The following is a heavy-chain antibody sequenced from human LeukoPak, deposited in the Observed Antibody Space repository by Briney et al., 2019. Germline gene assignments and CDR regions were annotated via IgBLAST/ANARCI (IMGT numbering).Heavy chain of an antibody. CDR1: GFTFSSYG. CDR2: IWYDGSNK. Sequence: GGSLRLSCAASGFTFSSYGMHWVRQAPGKGLEWVAVIWYDGSNKYYADSVKGRFTISRDNSKNTLYLQVNSLRAEDTAVYYCARAQGVSAFDIWGQGTMVTVSS. CDR3: ARAQGVSAFDI. D-gene: IGHD3-16*01. V-gene: IGHV3-33*01. J-gene: IGHJ3*02.